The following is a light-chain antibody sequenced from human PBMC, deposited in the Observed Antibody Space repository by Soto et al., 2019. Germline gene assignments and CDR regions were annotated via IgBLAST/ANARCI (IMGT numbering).Light chain of an antibody. V-gene: IGLV2-14*03. CDR2: DVS. CDR1: SSDIGGYNY. J-gene: IGLJ1*01. CDR3: SSYTSSSTLV. Sequence: QSALTQPASVSGSPGQSITISCTGTSSDIGGYNYVSWYQQHPGKAPKLMIYDVSTRPSGVSNRFSGSKSGNTASLTISGFQAEDEADYYCSSYTSSSTLVFGTGTKLTVL.